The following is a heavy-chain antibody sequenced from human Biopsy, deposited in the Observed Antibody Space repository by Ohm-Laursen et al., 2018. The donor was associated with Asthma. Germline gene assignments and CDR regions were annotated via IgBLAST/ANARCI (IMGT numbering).Heavy chain of an antibody. CDR1: GGSMTPTSHY. J-gene: IGHJ6*02. V-gene: IGHV4-39*01. D-gene: IGHD3-3*01. CDR3: ARRITIFGVVQKDHGMDA. CDR2: ISYGGKT. Sequence: GTLSLTCTVSGGSMTPTSHYWDWIRQAPRKGLEWIGYISYGGKTSYNPSLKNRVTISRDTSKNQFSLRLTSATAADTAVYFCARRITIFGVVQKDHGMDAWGQGTTVIVSS.